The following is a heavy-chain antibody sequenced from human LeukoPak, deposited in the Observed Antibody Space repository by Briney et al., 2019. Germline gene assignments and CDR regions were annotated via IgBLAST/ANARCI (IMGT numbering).Heavy chain of an antibody. CDR1: GGSISIYY. J-gene: IGHJ5*02. D-gene: IGHD3-22*01. V-gene: IGHV4-4*07. Sequence: PSETLSLTCTVSGGSISIYYWSWIRQPAGKGLEWIGRIYTSGSTNYNPSLKSRVTMSVDKSKNQFSLKLDSVTAADTAVYFCARDYDSRASSWGQGTLVTVSS. CDR3: ARDYDSRASS. CDR2: IYTSGST.